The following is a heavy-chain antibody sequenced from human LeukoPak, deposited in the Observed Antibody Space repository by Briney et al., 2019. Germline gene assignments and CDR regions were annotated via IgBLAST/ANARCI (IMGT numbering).Heavy chain of an antibody. J-gene: IGHJ3*02. CDR1: GFTFSDYY. Sequence: KPGGSLRLSCAASGFTFSDYYMTWIRQAPGKGLEWVSYISRSGSTIYYADSVKGRFTISRDNTKNSLYLQMNSLRAEDTAVYYCGKDCPYCSSTRWGAFDIWGQGTMVTVSS. CDR3: GKDCPYCSSTRWGAFDI. D-gene: IGHD2-2*01. V-gene: IGHV3-11*01. CDR2: ISRSGSTI.